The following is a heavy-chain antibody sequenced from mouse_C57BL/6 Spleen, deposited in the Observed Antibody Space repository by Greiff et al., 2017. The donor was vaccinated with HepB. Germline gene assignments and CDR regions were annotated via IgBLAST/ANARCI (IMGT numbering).Heavy chain of an antibody. Sequence: VQLQQPGAELVRPGSSVKLSCKASGYTFTSYWMDWVKQRPGQGLEWIGNIYPSDSETHYNQKFKDKATLTVDKSSSTAYMQLSSLTSEDSAVYYCARGVGRRYFDVWGTGTTVTVSS. CDR2: IYPSDSET. V-gene: IGHV1-61*01. CDR1: GYTFTSYW. D-gene: IGHD4-1*01. CDR3: ARGVGRRYFDV. J-gene: IGHJ1*03.